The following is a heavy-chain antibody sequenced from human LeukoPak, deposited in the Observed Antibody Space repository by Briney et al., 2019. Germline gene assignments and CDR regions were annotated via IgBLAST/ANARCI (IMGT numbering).Heavy chain of an antibody. V-gene: IGHV3-30*18. J-gene: IGHJ6*03. Sequence: GGSLRVSCAASGFTFSSYGMHWVRQAPGRGLEWVAVISYDGSNKFYADSVKGRFTISRDNSKNTLYLQMTGLRAEDTAVYCCAKDGLFLTTELKFFYMDVWGKGTTVTVSS. D-gene: IGHD4-11*01. CDR1: GFTFSSYG. CDR3: AKDGLFLTTELKFFYMDV. CDR2: ISYDGSNK.